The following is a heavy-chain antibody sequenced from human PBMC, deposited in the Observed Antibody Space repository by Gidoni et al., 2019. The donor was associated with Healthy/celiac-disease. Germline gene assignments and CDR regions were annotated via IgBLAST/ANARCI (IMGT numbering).Heavy chain of an antibody. CDR2: IYHSGST. V-gene: IGHV4-38-2*01. Sequence: QVQLQESGAGLVQPSETLSLTCAVSGYSISSGYYWGWIRQPPGKGLEWIGSIYHSGSTYYNPSLKSRVTISVDTSKNQFALKLSSVTAADTAVYYCARSRKEGYFDLWGRGTLVTVSS. J-gene: IGHJ2*01. CDR1: GYSISSGYY. CDR3: ARSRKEGYFDL.